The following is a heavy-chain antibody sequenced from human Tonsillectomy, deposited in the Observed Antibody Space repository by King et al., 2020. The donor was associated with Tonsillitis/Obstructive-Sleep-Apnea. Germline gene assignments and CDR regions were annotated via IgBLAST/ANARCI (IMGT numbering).Heavy chain of an antibody. CDR1: GFTFDDYA. V-gene: IGHV3-9*01. CDR2: ISWNSGSI. D-gene: IGHD6-6*01. CDR3: AKDEEYSSSANFAY. J-gene: IGHJ4*02. Sequence: DVQLVESGGGLVQPGRSLRLSCAASGFTFDDYAMHWVRQAPGKGLEWVSGISWNSGSIGYADSVKGRFTISRDNAKNSLYLQMNSLRAEDTALYYCAKDEEYSSSANFAYWGQGTLVTVSS.